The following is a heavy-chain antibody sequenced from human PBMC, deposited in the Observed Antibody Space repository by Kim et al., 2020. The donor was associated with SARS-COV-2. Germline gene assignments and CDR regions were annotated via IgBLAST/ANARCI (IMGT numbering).Heavy chain of an antibody. D-gene: IGHD3-9*01. CDR2: ISGSGGST. CDR1: GFTFSSYA. V-gene: IGHV3-23*01. CDR3: AKAALRYFDWNLDY. Sequence: GGSLRLSCAASGFTFSSYAMSWVRQAPGKGLEWVSAISGSGGSTYYADSVKGRFTISRDNSKNTLYLQMNSLRAEDTALYYCAKAALRYFDWNLDYWGQGTLVTVSS. J-gene: IGHJ4*02.